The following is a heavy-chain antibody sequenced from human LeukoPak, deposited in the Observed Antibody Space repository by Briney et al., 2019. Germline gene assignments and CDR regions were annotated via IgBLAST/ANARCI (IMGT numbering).Heavy chain of an antibody. CDR3: AKDHEARRQKHYYYYRDV. V-gene: IGHV3-33*06. CDR2: IWYDGSNK. J-gene: IGHJ6*03. Sequence: GGSLRLSCAASGFTFSSYGMHWVRQAPGKGLEWVAVIWYDGSNKYYADSVKGRFTISRDNSKNTLYLQMNSLRAEDTAVYYCAKDHEARRQKHYYYYRDVGGKGPTVPVP. CDR1: GFTFSSYG.